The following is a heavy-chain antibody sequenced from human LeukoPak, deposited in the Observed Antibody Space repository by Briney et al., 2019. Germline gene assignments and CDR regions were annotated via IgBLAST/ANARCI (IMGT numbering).Heavy chain of an antibody. CDR3: ARVTTMIGIDY. V-gene: IGHV3-21*01. CDR2: ISASDSST. D-gene: IGHD3-22*01. Sequence: PGGSLRLSCAASGFTFSSNGMSWVRQAPGRGLEWVSGISASDSSTYYADSVKGRFTISRDNAKNSLYLQMNSLRAEDTAVYYCARVTTMIGIDYWGQGTLVTVSS. CDR1: GFTFSSNG. J-gene: IGHJ4*02.